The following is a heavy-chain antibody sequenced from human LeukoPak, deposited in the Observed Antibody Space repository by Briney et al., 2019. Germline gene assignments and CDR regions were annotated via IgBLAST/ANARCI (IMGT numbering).Heavy chain of an antibody. Sequence: GGSLRLSCAASGFSLTTAWMVWVRQAPGKGLQWIGRIKANIDGGSTDLAAPVKGRFSISRDDSTNTVYLQMNSLKSDDTAVYECTTDFSHFDFSSGFYSYWGQGSLVTVSS. D-gene: IGHD3-3*01. J-gene: IGHJ4*02. CDR1: GFSLTTAW. CDR2: IKANIDGGST. CDR3: TTDFSHFDFSSGFYSY. V-gene: IGHV3-15*01.